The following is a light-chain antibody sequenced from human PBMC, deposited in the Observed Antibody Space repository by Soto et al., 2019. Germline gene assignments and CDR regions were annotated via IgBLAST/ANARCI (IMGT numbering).Light chain of an antibody. Sequence: QSVLTQPPSASGSPGQSVTISCTGTSSDIGGYNYVSWYQQYPGKAPKLIIYEVRNRPSGVSNRFSASKSGNTASLTISGLQAEDEAVYYCYSYTGSATVIFGGGTKLTVL. V-gene: IGLV2-14*01. CDR3: YSYTGSATVI. CDR2: EVR. CDR1: SSDIGGYNY. J-gene: IGLJ2*01.